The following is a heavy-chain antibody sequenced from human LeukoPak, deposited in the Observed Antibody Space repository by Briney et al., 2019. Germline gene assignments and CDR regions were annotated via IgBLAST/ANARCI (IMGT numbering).Heavy chain of an antibody. D-gene: IGHD2-8*01. Sequence: SETLSLTCAVSGGSISSSNWWSWVRQPPGKGLEWIGEIYHSGSTNYNPSLKSRVTISVDKSKNQFSLKLSSVTAADTAVYYCARDARGYCTNGVCYLLDYWGQGTLVTVSS. V-gene: IGHV4-4*02. CDR2: IYHSGST. J-gene: IGHJ4*02. CDR3: ARDARGYCTNGVCYLLDY. CDR1: GGSISSSNW.